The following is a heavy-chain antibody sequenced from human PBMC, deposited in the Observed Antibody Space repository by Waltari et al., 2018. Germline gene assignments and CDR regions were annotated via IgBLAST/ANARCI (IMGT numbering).Heavy chain of an antibody. CDR2: IKTDGGET. Sequence: EVRLVESGGDLVQPGGSLRLSCAASGFTFSNSWMTWVRQAPGKGLECLANIKTDGGETYYVDSVKGRFSISRDNTKNSLYLQMNSLRSDDTAVYYCATDLNGAAYWGQGTLVTVSS. CDR1: GFTFSNSW. CDR3: ATDLNGAAY. V-gene: IGHV3-7*01. D-gene: IGHD3-10*01. J-gene: IGHJ4*02.